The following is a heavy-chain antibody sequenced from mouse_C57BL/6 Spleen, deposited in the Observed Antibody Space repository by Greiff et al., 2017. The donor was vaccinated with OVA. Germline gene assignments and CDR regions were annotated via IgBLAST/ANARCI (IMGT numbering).Heavy chain of an antibody. D-gene: IGHD1-1*01. CDR2: FYPGSGSI. CDR1: GYTFTEYT. V-gene: IGHV1-62-2*01. J-gene: IGHJ2*01. Sequence: QVQLQQSGAELVKPGASVKLSCKASGYTFTEYTIHWVKQRSGQGLEWIGWFYPGSGSIKYNEKFKDKATLTADKSSSTVYMELSRLTSEDSAVYFCARHEEIYYYGSRMDYLDYWGQGTTLTVSS. CDR3: ARHEEIYYYGSRMDYLDY.